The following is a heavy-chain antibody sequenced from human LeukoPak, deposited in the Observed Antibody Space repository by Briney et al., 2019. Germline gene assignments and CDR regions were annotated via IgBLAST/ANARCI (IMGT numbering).Heavy chain of an antibody. CDR1: GYTFTDYY. V-gene: IGHV1-2*02. CDR2: INPNSGDT. CDR3: ARIKWAVVND. Sequence: ASVKVSFKASGYTFTDYYIHWVRQAPGQGLEWLGWINPNSGDTNYAQNFQGRVTMTRDTSINTAYMDLSSLRSDDTAVYYCARIKWAVVNDWGQGTLVTVSS. J-gene: IGHJ4*02. D-gene: IGHD5-12*01.